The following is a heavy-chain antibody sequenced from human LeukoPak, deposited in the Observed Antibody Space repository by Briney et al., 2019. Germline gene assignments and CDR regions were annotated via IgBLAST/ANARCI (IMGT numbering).Heavy chain of an antibody. J-gene: IGHJ4*02. CDR3: AKSLSFGSWYYFDY. CDR1: GFTFSSYG. V-gene: IGHV3-30*18. D-gene: IGHD6-13*01. CDR2: ISYDGSNK. Sequence: GGSLRLSCAASGFTFSSYGMHWVRQAPGKGLEWVAVISYDGSNKYYADSVKGRFTISRDNSKNTLYLQMSSLRAEDTAVYYCAKSLSFGSWYYFDYWGQGTLVTVSS.